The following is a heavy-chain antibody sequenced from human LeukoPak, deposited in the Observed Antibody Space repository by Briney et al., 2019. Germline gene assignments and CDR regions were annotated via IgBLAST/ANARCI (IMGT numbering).Heavy chain of an antibody. Sequence: ARSLRLSCAASGFTFSSYGMHWVRQAPGKGLEWVAVIWYDGSNKYYADSVKGRFTISRDNSKNTLYLQMNSLRAEDTAVYYCARNHPEAETVIVRRHAYYFDNWGQGTLVTVSS. CDR1: GFTFSSYG. CDR3: ARNHPEAETVIVRRHAYYFDN. V-gene: IGHV3-33*01. CDR2: IWYDGSNK. J-gene: IGHJ4*02. D-gene: IGHD3-22*01.